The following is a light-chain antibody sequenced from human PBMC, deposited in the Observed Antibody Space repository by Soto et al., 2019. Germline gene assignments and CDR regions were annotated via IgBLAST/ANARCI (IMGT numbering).Light chain of an antibody. V-gene: IGLV2-18*02. CDR3: SSYMSTSRYV. Sequence: QSVLTQPPSVSGSPGQSVTISCTGTSSDVGKYDRVSWYQQPPGTAPKLIICEVINRPSGVPARFSGSKSGNTASLTISGLQAEDEADYYCSSYMSTSRYVFGAGTKVTVL. J-gene: IGLJ1*01. CDR1: SSDVGKYDR. CDR2: EVI.